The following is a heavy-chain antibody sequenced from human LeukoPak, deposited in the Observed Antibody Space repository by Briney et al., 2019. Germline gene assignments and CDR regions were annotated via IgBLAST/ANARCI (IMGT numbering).Heavy chain of an antibody. V-gene: IGHV4-38-2*02. J-gene: IGHJ4*02. CDR2: IYHSGST. Sequence: PSETLSLTCAVSGYSISSGYYWGWIRQPPGKGLEWIGSIYHSGSTYYNPSLKSRVTISEDTSKNQFSLKLSSVTAADTAVYYCAREGGATQPFDYWGQGTLVTVSS. CDR1: GYSISSGYY. CDR3: AREGGATQPFDY. D-gene: IGHD1-26*01.